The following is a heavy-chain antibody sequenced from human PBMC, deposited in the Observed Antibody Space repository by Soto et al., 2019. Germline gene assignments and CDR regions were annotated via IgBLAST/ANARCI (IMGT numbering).Heavy chain of an antibody. CDR2: IYSGGST. CDR1: GFTVSSNY. CDR3: ARGQWLVHNDAFDI. V-gene: IGHV3-66*01. Sequence: GGSLRLSCAASGFTVSSNYMSWVRQAPGKGLEWVSVIYSGGSTYYADSVKGRFTISRDNSKNTLYLQMNSLRAEDTAVYYCARGQWLVHNDAFDIWGQGTMVTVSS. J-gene: IGHJ3*02. D-gene: IGHD6-19*01.